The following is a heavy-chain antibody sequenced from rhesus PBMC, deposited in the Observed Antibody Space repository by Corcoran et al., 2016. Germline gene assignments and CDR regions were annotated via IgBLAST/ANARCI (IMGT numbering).Heavy chain of an antibody. J-gene: IGHJ4*01. CDR3: ARHFSRIAGTIGLYFDY. Sequence: QVQLQESGPGLVKPSETLSLTCAVSGGSISSGYYYWSWIRQPPGKGLEWIGHIFGSIGSTYYNPSLKSRVTISRDTSKNQFSLKLSSVTAADTAVYYCARHFSRIAGTIGLYFDYWGQGVLVTVSS. V-gene: IGHV4S17*01. CDR2: IFGSIGST. D-gene: IGHD1-1-1*01. CDR1: GGSISSGYYY.